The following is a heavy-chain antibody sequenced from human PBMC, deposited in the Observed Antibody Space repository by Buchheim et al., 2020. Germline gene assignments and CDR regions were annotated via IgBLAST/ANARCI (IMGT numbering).Heavy chain of an antibody. CDR1: GFTFSSYA. V-gene: IGHV3-30-3*01. D-gene: IGHD4/OR15-4a*01. Sequence: VQLLESGGGVVQPGRSLRLSCAASGFTFSSYAMHRVRQAPGKGLEWVAVISYDGSNKYYADSVKGRFTIPRDNSKNTLYLQMNSLRAEDTAVYYCAREHARRLYDYYGMDVWGQGTT. CDR3: AREHARRLYDYYGMDV. CDR2: ISYDGSNK. J-gene: IGHJ6*02.